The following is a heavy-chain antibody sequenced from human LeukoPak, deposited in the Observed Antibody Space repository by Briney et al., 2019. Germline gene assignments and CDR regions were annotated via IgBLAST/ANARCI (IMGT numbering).Heavy chain of an antibody. Sequence: GASVKVSCKASGGTFSSYAISWVRQAPGQGLEWMGRIIPILGIANYAQKFQGRVTITADKSTSTAYMELSSLRSEDTAVYYCATVPRDGGRGFDPWGQGTLVTVSS. J-gene: IGHJ5*02. V-gene: IGHV1-69*04. D-gene: IGHD1-26*01. CDR1: GGTFSSYA. CDR3: ATVPRDGGRGFDP. CDR2: IIPILGIA.